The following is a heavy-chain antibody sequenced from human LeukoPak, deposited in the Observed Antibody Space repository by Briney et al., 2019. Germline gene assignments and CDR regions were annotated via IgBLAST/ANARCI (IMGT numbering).Heavy chain of an antibody. D-gene: IGHD3-10*01. CDR2: ISYDGSNK. Sequence: GGSLRLSCAASGFTFSSYAMHWVRQAPGKGLEWVAVISYDGSNKYYADSVKGRFTISRDNSKNTLCLQMNSLRAEDTAVYYCAREKVPYGSGSYTNDYWGQGTLVTVSS. J-gene: IGHJ4*02. CDR3: AREKVPYGSGSYTNDY. V-gene: IGHV3-30-3*01. CDR1: GFTFSSYA.